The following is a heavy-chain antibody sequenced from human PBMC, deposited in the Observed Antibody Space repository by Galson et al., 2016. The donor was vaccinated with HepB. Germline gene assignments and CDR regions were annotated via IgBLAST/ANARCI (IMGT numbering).Heavy chain of an antibody. J-gene: IGHJ4*02. D-gene: IGHD3-16*02. Sequence: SVKVSCKASGYAFSSYGITWVRQAPGQGLEWMGWISGYHGKTNFAQKFQGRLTMTTDTSTSTAYMELRSLRSDDTAIYYCARDVWGTYRYGDNWGQGTLVTVSS. CDR3: ARDVWGTYRYGDN. CDR2: ISGYHGKT. CDR1: GYAFSSYG. V-gene: IGHV1-18*01.